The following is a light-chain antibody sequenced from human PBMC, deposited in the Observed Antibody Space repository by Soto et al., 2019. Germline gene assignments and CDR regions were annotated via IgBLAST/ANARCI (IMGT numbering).Light chain of an antibody. CDR2: DAS. J-gene: IGKJ2*01. Sequence: EIVLTQSPGTLSLSPGGRATLTCRASQSVSSSYLAWYQQKPGQAPRLLMYDASSRATGIPDRFSGSGSGTDFTLTISRLEPEDFAVYYCQQFGTSFPYTFGQGTKLDIK. V-gene: IGKV3-20*01. CDR1: QSVSSSY. CDR3: QQFGTSFPYT.